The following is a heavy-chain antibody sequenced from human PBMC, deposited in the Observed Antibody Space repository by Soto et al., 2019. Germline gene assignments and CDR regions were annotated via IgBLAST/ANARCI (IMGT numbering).Heavy chain of an antibody. Sequence: QVQLVESGGGVVQPGRSLRLSCAASSFTFSNYGMHWVRQAPGKGLEWVAIISFDGSHKYYAGSVKGRFTISRDNSKNTVYLQMNKLTTEDTAVYVCAKDLATTLVRGVNGLDVWGQGTTVTVSS. CDR1: SFTFSNYG. D-gene: IGHD3-10*01. CDR3: AKDLATTLVRGVNGLDV. V-gene: IGHV3-30*18. J-gene: IGHJ6*01. CDR2: ISFDGSHK.